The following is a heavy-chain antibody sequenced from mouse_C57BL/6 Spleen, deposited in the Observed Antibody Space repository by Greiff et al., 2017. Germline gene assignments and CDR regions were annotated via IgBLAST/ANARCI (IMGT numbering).Heavy chain of an antibody. CDR2: INPGSGGT. D-gene: IGHD1-1*01. CDR3: ARWGYDYCSSPYRDFDV. V-gene: IGHV1-54*01. CDR1: GYAFTNYL. Sequence: QVQLQQSGAELVRPGTSVKVSCKASGYAFTNYLIEWVKQRPGQGLEWIGVINPGSGGTNYNEKFKGKATLTADKSSSTAYMQLSSLTSEDSAVYVCARWGYDYCSSPYRDFDVWGTGTTVTVSS. J-gene: IGHJ1*03.